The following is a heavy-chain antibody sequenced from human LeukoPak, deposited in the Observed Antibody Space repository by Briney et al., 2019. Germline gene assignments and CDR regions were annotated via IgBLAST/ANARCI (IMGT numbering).Heavy chain of an antibody. V-gene: IGHV4-59*11. CDR3: ARERLVDLATIFDY. CDR2: TYYRGSS. J-gene: IGHJ4*02. CDR1: GGSISGHY. D-gene: IGHD5-24*01. Sequence: PSETLSLTCVVSGGSISGHYWTWIRQPPGKGLEWIGYTYYRGSSSFNTSLRSRVTISVDMSKNQVSLKLTSVTAADTAVYYCARERLVDLATIFDYWGQGALVTVSS.